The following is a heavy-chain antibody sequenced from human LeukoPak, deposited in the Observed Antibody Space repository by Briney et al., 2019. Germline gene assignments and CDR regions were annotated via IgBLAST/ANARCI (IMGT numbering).Heavy chain of an antibody. CDR2: ISTDASST. CDR3: TGHHQAYSRTY. Sequence: PGGSLRLSCAGSGFTFSSYWMPWVRQAPGKGLVWVSRISTDASSTTYADSVKGRFTISRDNAKGTLYLQMSSLRAEDTAVYYCTGHHQAYSRTYWGQGTLVTVSS. V-gene: IGHV3-74*01. J-gene: IGHJ4*02. D-gene: IGHD4-11*01. CDR1: GFTFSSYW.